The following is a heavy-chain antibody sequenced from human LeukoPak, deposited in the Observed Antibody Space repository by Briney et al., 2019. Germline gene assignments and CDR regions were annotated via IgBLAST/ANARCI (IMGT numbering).Heavy chain of an antibody. D-gene: IGHD3-22*01. V-gene: IGHV5-51*01. CDR2: IYSGDSDT. J-gene: IGHJ4*02. CDR3: VIYYYDSSGYYGSPFDY. Sequence: GESLKISCKGSGYSFTSYWIGWVRQMPGKGLEWMGIIYSGDSDTRYSPSFQGQVTISADQSISPAYLQRTSVKASDTDMYYCVIYYYDSSGYYGSPFDYWGQGTLVTVSS. CDR1: GYSFTSYW.